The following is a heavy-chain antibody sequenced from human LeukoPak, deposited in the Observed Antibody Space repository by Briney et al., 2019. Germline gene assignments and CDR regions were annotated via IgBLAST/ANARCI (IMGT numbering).Heavy chain of an antibody. Sequence: PSETLSLTCTVSGGSISSDYWSWIRQPPGKGLEWIGYFDDSGSTNYSPSLKSRVTISVDTSKNQLSLKLNSATAADTAVYYCTRHSRDSGGAFQYWGQGTPVTVSS. D-gene: IGHD4-23*01. V-gene: IGHV4-59*08. J-gene: IGHJ1*01. CDR3: TRHSRDSGGAFQY. CDR1: GGSISSDY. CDR2: FDDSGST.